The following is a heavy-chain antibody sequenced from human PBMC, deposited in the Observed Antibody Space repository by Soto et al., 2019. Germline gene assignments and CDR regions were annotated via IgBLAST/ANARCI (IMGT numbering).Heavy chain of an antibody. CDR1: GFTFSSYE. V-gene: IGHV3-48*03. J-gene: IGHJ6*02. CDR2: ISSSGSTI. D-gene: IGHD5-18*01. CDR3: ARGGYSHPLYGMDV. Sequence: EVQLVESGGGLVQPGGSLRLSCAASGFTFSSYEMNWVRQAPGKGLEWVSYISSSGSTIYYADSVKGRFTISRDNAKNSLYLQMNSLRAEDTAVYYCARGGYSHPLYGMDVWGQGTTVTVSS.